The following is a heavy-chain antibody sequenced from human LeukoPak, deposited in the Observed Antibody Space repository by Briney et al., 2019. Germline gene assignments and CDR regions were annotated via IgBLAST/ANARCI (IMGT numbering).Heavy chain of an antibody. Sequence: GGSLRLSCAASGFTLSSYGMHWVRQAPGKGLEWVAVIWYDGSNKYYADSVKGRFTISRDNSKNTLYLQINSLRAEDTAVYYCARDSVVTTKHDAFDIWGQGTMVTVSS. V-gene: IGHV3-33*01. CDR1: GFTLSSYG. D-gene: IGHD5-12*01. J-gene: IGHJ3*02. CDR2: IWYDGSNK. CDR3: ARDSVVTTKHDAFDI.